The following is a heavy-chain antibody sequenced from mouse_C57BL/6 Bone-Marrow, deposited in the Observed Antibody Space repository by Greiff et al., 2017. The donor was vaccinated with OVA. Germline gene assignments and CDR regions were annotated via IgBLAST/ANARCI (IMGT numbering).Heavy chain of an antibody. CDR2: INPNNGGT. V-gene: IGHV1-26*01. CDR3: ARMGGSPYFDV. J-gene: IGHJ1*03. CDR1: GYTFTDYY. D-gene: IGHD1-1*02. Sequence: VQLQQSGPELVKPGASVKISCKASGYTFTDYYMNWVKQSHGKSLEWIGDINPNNGGTSYNQKFKGKATLTVDKSSSTAYMELRSLTSEDSAVYYCARMGGSPYFDVWGTGTTVTVSS.